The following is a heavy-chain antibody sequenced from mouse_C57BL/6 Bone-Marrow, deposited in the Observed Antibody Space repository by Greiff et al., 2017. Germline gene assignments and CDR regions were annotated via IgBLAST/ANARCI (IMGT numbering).Heavy chain of an antibody. V-gene: IGHV1-26*01. D-gene: IGHD2-3*01. CDR1: GYTFTDYY. Sequence: EVQLQQSGPELVKPGASVKISCKASGYTFTDYYMNWVKQSHGKSLEWIGDINPNNGGTAYNQKFKGKAILTADKSSSTAYMELRSLTSEDSAVYYCTRGWGWLLWFAYWGQGTLVTVSA. J-gene: IGHJ3*01. CDR3: TRGWGWLLWFAY. CDR2: INPNNGGT.